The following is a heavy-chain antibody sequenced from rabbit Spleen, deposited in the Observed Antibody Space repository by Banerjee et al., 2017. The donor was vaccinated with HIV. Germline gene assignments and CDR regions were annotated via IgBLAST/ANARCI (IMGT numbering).Heavy chain of an antibody. CDR2: INVITGKA. Sequence: QEQLVESGGGLVKPGASLTLICTASGFSFSDRDVMCWVRQAPGKGLEWIACINVITGKAVYASWAKGRFTFSKTSSTTVTLQLTSLTAADTATYFCARDTGSSFSSYGMDLWGPAPWSPS. V-gene: IGHV1S45*01. CDR3: ARDTGSSFSSYGMDL. CDR1: GFSFSDRDV. D-gene: IGHD8-1*01. J-gene: IGHJ6*01.